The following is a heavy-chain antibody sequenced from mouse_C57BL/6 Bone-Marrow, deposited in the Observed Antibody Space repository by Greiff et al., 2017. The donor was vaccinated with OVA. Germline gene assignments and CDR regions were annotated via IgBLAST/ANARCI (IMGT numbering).Heavy chain of an antibody. V-gene: IGHV2-2*01. Sequence: VKLQESGPGLVQPSQSLSITCTVSGFSLTSYGVHWVRQSPGKGLEWLGVIWSGGSTDYNAAFISRLSISKDNSKSQVFFKMNSLQADDTAIYYCARNRWGSPYYYAMDYWGQGTSVTVSS. J-gene: IGHJ4*01. CDR2: IWSGGST. D-gene: IGHD1-1*02. CDR3: ARNRWGSPYYYAMDY. CDR1: GFSLTSYG.